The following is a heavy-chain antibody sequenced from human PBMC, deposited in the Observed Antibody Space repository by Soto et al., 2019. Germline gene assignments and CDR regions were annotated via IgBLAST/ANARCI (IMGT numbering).Heavy chain of an antibody. D-gene: IGHD6-19*01. CDR2: IFSNDEK. V-gene: IGHV2-26*01. CDR1: GFSLSNARMG. J-gene: IGHJ4*02. Sequence: VSGPTLVNPTETLTLTCTVSGFSLSNARMGVSWIRQPPGKALEWLAHIFSNDEKSYSTSLKSRLTISKDTSKSQVVLTMTNMDPVDTATYYCARIPGFVAGPYYFDYWGQGTLVSVSS. CDR3: ARIPGFVAGPYYFDY.